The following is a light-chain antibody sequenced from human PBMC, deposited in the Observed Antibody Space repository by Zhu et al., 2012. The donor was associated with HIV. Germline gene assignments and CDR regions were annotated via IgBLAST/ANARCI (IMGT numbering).Light chain of an antibody. CDR2: DAS. Sequence: EIVMTQSPATLSVSPGERATLSCRASQSVSSYLAWYQQKPGQAPRLLIYDASTRATGIPARFSGSGSGTDFTLTIARLEPEDFAVYSCQQFGSAPPTFGQGTKVE. J-gene: IGKJ1*01. V-gene: IGKV3-20*01. CDR1: QSVSSY. CDR3: QQFGSAPPT.